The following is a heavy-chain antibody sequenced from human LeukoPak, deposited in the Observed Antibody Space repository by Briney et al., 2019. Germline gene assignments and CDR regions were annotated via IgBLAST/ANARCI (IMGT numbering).Heavy chain of an antibody. CDR2: ISGSGCST. V-gene: IGHV3-23*01. J-gene: IGHJ5*02. D-gene: IGHD3-10*01. CDR3: AKNAPRGYSVSGSYTAP. CDR1: GFTLSSYA. Sequence: PGGSLRLSCAASGFTLSSYAMSWVRQAPGKGLEWVSGISGSGCSTYYADSVKGRVTIYRDNSKNTLYVEMSSLSGEDTAVYYGAKNAPRGYSVSGSYTAPCGQGTLVTVSS.